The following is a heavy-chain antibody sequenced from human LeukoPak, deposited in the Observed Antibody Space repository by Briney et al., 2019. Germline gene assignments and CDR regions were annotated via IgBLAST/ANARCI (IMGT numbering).Heavy chain of an antibody. Sequence: SETLSLTCTVSGGSNSSYYWTWIRQPPGKELEWIGYIYYSGSTNYNPSLKSRVTISVDTSTNQFSLKLSSVTAADTAVYYCARVWELPRYYYYGMDVWGQGTTVTVPS. V-gene: IGHV4-59*12. CDR1: GGSNSSYY. J-gene: IGHJ6*02. CDR3: ARVWELPRYYYYGMDV. CDR2: IYYSGST. D-gene: IGHD3-10*01.